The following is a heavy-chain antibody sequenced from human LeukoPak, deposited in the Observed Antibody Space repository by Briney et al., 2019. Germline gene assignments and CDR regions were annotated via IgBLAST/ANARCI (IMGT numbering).Heavy chain of an antibody. CDR1: DFSVNNNY. V-gene: IGHV3-53*01. Sequence: GGSLRLACAASDFSVNNNYVDWVRQAPGKGLEWVSCMDNFGIKTYADSVQGRFTVSRDSSRNMVFLQMNSLRVEDTAVYYCAGGKYYGSGTRPGYLGYWGLGTMVPVSS. CDR2: MDNFGIK. D-gene: IGHD3-10*01. J-gene: IGHJ4*02. CDR3: AGGKYYGSGTRPGYLGY.